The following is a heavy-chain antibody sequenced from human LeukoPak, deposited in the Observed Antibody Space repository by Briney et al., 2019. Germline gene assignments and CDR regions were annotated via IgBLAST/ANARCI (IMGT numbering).Heavy chain of an antibody. D-gene: IGHD1-26*01. CDR2: ITQSVNT. CDR1: GASLSDYS. J-gene: IGHJ4*02. Sequence: PSETLSLTCGVYGASLSDYSWSWIRQPPGKGLEFIGEITQSVNTNYNPSLKSRVTISVDMSKNQVSLRLSSVTAADTAVYYCARQGGSYYAIDDWGQGTLVTVSS. V-gene: IGHV4-34*01. CDR3: ARQGGSYYAIDD.